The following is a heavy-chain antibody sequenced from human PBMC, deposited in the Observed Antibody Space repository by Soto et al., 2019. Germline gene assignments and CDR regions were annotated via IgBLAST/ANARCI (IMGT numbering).Heavy chain of an antibody. V-gene: IGHV1-69*01. CDR3: ARVAGAAYCCYVMEV. CDR2: IIPIFGTA. Sequence: QAQKQGLEWMGGIIPIFGTANYTQKFQGRVTITADESTSTAYMELSSLRSEDTAVYYCARVAGAAYCCYVMEVWVQGSTV. J-gene: IGHJ6*01.